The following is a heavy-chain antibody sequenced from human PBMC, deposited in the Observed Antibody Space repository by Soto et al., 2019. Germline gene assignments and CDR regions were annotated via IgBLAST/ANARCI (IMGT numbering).Heavy chain of an antibody. Sequence: SETLSLTCTVSGGSISSGGYYWSWIRQHPGKGLEWIGYIYYSGSTYYNPSLKSRVTISVDTSKNQFSLKLSSVTAADTAVYYCARVNGGALVYWGQGTLVTVSS. CDR1: GGSISSGGYY. J-gene: IGHJ4*02. CDR3: ARVNGGALVY. D-gene: IGHD3-16*01. V-gene: IGHV4-31*03. CDR2: IYYSGST.